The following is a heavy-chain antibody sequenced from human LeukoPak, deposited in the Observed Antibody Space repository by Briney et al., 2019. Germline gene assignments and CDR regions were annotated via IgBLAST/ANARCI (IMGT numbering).Heavy chain of an antibody. CDR3: AREAQGYSSSPPYYIDY. CDR2: IIPILGIA. Sequence: SSVKVSCKASGGTFSSYTISWVRQAPGQGLEWMGRIIPILGIANYAQKFQGRVTITADKSTSTAYMELSSLRSEDTAVYYCAREAQGYSSSPPYYIDYWGQGTLVTVSS. V-gene: IGHV1-69*04. J-gene: IGHJ4*02. D-gene: IGHD6-6*01. CDR1: GGTFSSYT.